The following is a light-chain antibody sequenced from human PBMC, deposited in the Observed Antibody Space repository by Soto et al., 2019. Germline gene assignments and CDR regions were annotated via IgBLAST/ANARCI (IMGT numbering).Light chain of an antibody. CDR3: QQRSNWPYT. CDR2: DAS. Sequence: EIVLTQSPATLSLSPGERATLSCRASQSVSSYLAWYQHKPGQAPRLLIYDASNRATGIPARFSGSGSGTDFTLTISSLEPEDFAVYCCQQRSNWPYTFGQGTKLEIK. CDR1: QSVSSY. V-gene: IGKV3-11*01. J-gene: IGKJ2*01.